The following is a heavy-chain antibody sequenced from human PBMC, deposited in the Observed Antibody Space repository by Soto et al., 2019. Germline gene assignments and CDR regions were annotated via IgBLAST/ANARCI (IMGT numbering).Heavy chain of an antibody. CDR3: ARGIDVDILATIQTWFAP. CDR1: GYTFTGYY. J-gene: IGHJ5*02. Sequence: ASVKVSCKASGYTFTGYYMHWVRQAPGQGLEWMGWINPNSGGTNYAQKIQGWVTMTRDTSISTAYKEQSRLSSDATSVYYCARGIDVDILATIQTWFAPWGDGTLVTPSS. CDR2: INPNSGGT. V-gene: IGHV1-2*04. D-gene: IGHD5-12*01.